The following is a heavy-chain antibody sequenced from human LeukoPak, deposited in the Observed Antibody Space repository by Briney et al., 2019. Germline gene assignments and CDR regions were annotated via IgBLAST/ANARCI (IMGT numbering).Heavy chain of an antibody. Sequence: GGSLRLSCAASGFSFSSYAMTWVRQAPGKGLEWVSGISGSGGSSYSADSVKGRFTIYKDNSKKTLYMQMNSLRAEDTAVYYCTKHRGGWIDAFDIWGQGTMVTVSS. CDR2: ISGSGGSS. CDR1: GFSFSSYA. D-gene: IGHD5-12*01. V-gene: IGHV3-23*01. J-gene: IGHJ3*02. CDR3: TKHRGGWIDAFDI.